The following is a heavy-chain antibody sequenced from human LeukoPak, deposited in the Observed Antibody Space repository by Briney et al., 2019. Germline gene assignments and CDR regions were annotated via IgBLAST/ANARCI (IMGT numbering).Heavy chain of an antibody. Sequence: PSETLSLTCGVSGGSISNTNWWTWFRQPPGKGLEWIGEVNLQGSTNYNPSLKSRVAMSVDKSENHISLKLTSVTAADTAVYYCAREGGPYRPLDYSGQGTLVTVAS. CDR2: VNLQGST. CDR3: AREGGPYRPLDY. V-gene: IGHV4-4*02. J-gene: IGHJ4*02. CDR1: GGSISNTNW.